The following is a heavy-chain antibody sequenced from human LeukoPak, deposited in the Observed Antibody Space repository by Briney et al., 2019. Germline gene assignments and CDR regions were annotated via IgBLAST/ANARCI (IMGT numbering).Heavy chain of an antibody. CDR2: ISGSGGST. V-gene: IGHV3-23*01. CDR3: AKGAVYYYGSGSYYYYYGMDV. Sequence: GGSLRLSCAASGFTFSSYAMSWVRQAPEKGLEWVSAISGSGGSTYYADSVKGRFTISRDNSKNTLYLQMNSLRAEDTAVYYCAKGAVYYYGSGSYYYYYGMDVWGQGTTVTVSS. CDR1: GFTFSSYA. J-gene: IGHJ6*02. D-gene: IGHD3-10*01.